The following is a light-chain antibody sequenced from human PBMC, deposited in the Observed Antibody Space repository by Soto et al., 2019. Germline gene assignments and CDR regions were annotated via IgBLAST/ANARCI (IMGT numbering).Light chain of an antibody. CDR2: RAS. V-gene: IGKV1-5*03. J-gene: IGKJ4*01. Sequence: DIQMTQSPSTLSASVGDRVTITCRASQSVRSWLAWYQQKPGKAPNLLIYRASSLESGVPSRFSGSGSGTEYTLNISSLQPDDFATYYCQQYSSYFLTFGGGTKVEIK. CDR3: QQYSSYFLT. CDR1: QSVRSW.